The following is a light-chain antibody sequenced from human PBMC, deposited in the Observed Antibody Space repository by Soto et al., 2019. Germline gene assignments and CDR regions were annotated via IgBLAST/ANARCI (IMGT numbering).Light chain of an antibody. J-gene: IGLJ1*01. CDR2: EVT. V-gene: IGLV2-8*01. CDR1: SSDVGAYNY. CDR3: SSYAGRNNFYV. Sequence: QSALTQPPSASGSPGQPVTISCTGTSSDVGAYNYVSWYQQHPGKAPKLIIYEVTKRPSGVPDRFSGSKSGNTASLTVSGLQAEDEADYYCSSYAGRNNFYVFGSGTKLTVL.